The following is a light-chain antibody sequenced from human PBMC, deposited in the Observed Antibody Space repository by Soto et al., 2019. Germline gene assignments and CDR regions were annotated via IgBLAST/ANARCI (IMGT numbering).Light chain of an antibody. CDR3: QQYDDWLRLT. CDR2: DAS. V-gene: IGKV1-5*01. Sequence: DIQMTQSPSTLSAFVGDRLTITCRASQSISTWLAWYQQKPGKAPKLLIYDASSLKSGVPSRFSGSGSGTEFTLTISSLQTDDFAVYFCQQYDDWLRLTFGGGTKVEIK. J-gene: IGKJ4*01. CDR1: QSISTW.